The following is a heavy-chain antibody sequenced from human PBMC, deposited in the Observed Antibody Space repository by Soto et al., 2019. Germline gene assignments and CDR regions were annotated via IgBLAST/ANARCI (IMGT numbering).Heavy chain of an antibody. V-gene: IGHV3-64*01. D-gene: IGHD3-3*01. CDR2: ISSNGGST. J-gene: IGHJ6*03. Sequence: PGGSLRLSCAASGFTFISYAMHWVRQAPGKGLEYVSAISSNGGSTYYANSVKGRFTISRDNSKNTLYLQMGSLRAEDMAVYYCARGLRFLEWLLLPRDYYYMDVWGKGTTVTVSS. CDR3: ARGLRFLEWLLLPRDYYYMDV. CDR1: GFTFISYA.